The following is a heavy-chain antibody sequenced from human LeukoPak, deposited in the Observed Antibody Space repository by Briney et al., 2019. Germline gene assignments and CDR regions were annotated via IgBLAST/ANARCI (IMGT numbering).Heavy chain of an antibody. V-gene: IGHV5-51*01. J-gene: IGHJ4*02. CDR1: GSNFTTFW. D-gene: IGHD3-3*01. CDR2: IYPSDSDT. CDR3: ARQSEITIFGVVTPYYFDY. Sequence: GGSLKISCRGSGSNFTTFWIGWVRQTPGKGLEWMGIIYPSDSDTRYSPSFQGQVTISADKSISTAYLEWSSLKASDTAMYYCARQSEITIFGVVTPYYFDYGGQGTLVTV.